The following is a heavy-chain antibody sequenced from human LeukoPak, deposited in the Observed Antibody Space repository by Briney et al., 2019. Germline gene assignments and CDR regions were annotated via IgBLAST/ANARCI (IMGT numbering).Heavy chain of an antibody. CDR2: IYPFDSDT. Sequence: GESLKISCKVSGYTFTSYWIGWVRQMPGKGLELMGIIYPFDSDTRYSPPFQGQVTISADKSISTAYLQWNSLKASDTAIYYCARLGSSWYDFFETWGQGTLVTVSS. V-gene: IGHV5-51*01. J-gene: IGHJ4*02. CDR3: ARLGSSWYDFFET. D-gene: IGHD6-13*01. CDR1: GYTFTSYW.